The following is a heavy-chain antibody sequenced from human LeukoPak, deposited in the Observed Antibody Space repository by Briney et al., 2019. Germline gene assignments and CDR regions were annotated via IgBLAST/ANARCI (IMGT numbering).Heavy chain of an antibody. CDR1: GGSISSYY. J-gene: IGHJ4*02. CDR2: IYYSGSA. Sequence: SETLSLTCTVSGGSISSYYWSWIRQPPGKGLEWIGYIYYSGSANYNPSLKSRVTISVDTSKNQFSLKLSSVTAADTAVYYCARHYDSSGFYSDYWGQGTLVTVSS. D-gene: IGHD3-22*01. CDR3: ARHYDSSGFYSDY. V-gene: IGHV4-59*08.